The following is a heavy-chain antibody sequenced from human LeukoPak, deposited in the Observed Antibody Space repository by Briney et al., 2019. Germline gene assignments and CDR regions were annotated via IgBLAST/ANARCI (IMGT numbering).Heavy chain of an antibody. CDR1: RFTFSDYY. CDR2: ISYDGRTI. V-gene: IGHV3-11*01. J-gene: IGHJ4*02. Sequence: GGSLRLSCAASRFTFSDYYMSWIRQAPGKGLEGVSYISYDGRTIYYGDSVKGRFTISRDDTKNLLYLQMNSLRAEDTAVYYCARDIAAAGLFFDYWGQGTLVTVSS. D-gene: IGHD6-13*01. CDR3: ARDIAAAGLFFDY.